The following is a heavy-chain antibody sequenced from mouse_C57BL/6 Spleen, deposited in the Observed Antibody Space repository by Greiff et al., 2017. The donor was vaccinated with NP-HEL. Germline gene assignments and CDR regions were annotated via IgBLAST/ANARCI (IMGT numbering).Heavy chain of an antibody. CDR3: ARPLYYDYGGYAMDY. Sequence: EVMLVESGGGLVKPGGSLKLSCAASGFTFSDYGMHWVRQAPEKGLEWVAYISSGSSTIYYADTVKGRFTISRDNAKNTLFLQMTSLRSEDTAMYYCARPLYYDYGGYAMDYWGQGTSVTVSS. CDR1: GFTFSDYG. V-gene: IGHV5-17*01. D-gene: IGHD2-4*01. J-gene: IGHJ4*01. CDR2: ISSGSSTI.